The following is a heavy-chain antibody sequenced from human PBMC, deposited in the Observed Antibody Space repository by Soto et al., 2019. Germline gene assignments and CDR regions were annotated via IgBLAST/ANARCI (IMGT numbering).Heavy chain of an antibody. Sequence: QVQLQESGPGLVKPSQTLSLTCTVSGGSISSGGYYWSWIRQHPGKGLEWIGYIYYSGSTYYNPSLKSRVTISVDTSKNQFSLKLSSVTAADTAVYYCARDFAGGSGWYQPPTHWYFDLWGRGTLVTVSS. CDR3: ARDFAGGSGWYQPPTHWYFDL. V-gene: IGHV4-31*03. CDR1: GGSISSGGYY. D-gene: IGHD6-19*01. CDR2: IYYSGST. J-gene: IGHJ2*01.